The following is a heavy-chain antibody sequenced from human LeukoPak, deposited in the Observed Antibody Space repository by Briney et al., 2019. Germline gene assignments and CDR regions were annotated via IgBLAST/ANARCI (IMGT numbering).Heavy chain of an antibody. V-gene: IGHV3-74*01. CDR2: IKGDETST. CDR1: GFTFSSYY. Sequence: GGSLRLSCAASGFTFSSYYMFWVRQAPGKGLAWVSTIKGDETSTRYADSVRGRFTVSRDNARNTLYLQLNSLRAEDTAIYYCARGPNSNWSGLDFWGQGTLLTVSS. D-gene: IGHD6-6*01. J-gene: IGHJ4*02. CDR3: ARGPNSNWSGLDF.